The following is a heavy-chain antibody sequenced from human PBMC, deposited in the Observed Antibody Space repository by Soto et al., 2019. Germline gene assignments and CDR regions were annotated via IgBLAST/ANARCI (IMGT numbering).Heavy chain of an antibody. Sequence: SETLSLTCTVSGGSISSYYWSWIRQPPGKGLEWIGYIYYSGSTNYNPSLKSRVTISVDKSKNQFSLKLSSVTAADTAVYYCARARSPQYSSGWWVFDYWGQGTLVTVSS. CDR1: GGSISSYY. J-gene: IGHJ4*02. CDR3: ARARSPQYSSGWWVFDY. V-gene: IGHV4-59*01. D-gene: IGHD6-19*01. CDR2: IYYSGST.